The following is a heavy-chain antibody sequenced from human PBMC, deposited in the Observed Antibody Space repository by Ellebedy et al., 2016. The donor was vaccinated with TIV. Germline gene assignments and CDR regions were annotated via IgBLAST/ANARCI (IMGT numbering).Heavy chain of an antibody. J-gene: IGHJ4*02. D-gene: IGHD3-22*01. V-gene: IGHV3-30*03. CDR2: ISYDGSKK. Sequence: GGSLRLSCAASGFTFSTYGIHWVRQAPGKGLEWVAVISYDGSKKYYADSVKGRFTISRDNSENTLYLQMNSLRAEDTAVYYCARDEDYYDSSGYYYDYFDYWGQGTLVTVSS. CDR3: ARDEDYYDSSGYYYDYFDY. CDR1: GFTFSTYG.